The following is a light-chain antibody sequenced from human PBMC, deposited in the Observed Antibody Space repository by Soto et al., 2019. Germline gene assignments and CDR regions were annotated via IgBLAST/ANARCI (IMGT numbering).Light chain of an antibody. CDR3: QPYNNWPLT. J-gene: IGKJ4*01. V-gene: IGKV3-15*01. Sequence: EIVLTQSPATLSVSPGERATLSCSASQSFSSNVAWYQQKPGQAPRLLIYDTSTRATGVPTRFSGSRSGAEFTLTINSLQSEDFAVYYCQPYNNWPLTFGGGTKVDIK. CDR1: QSFSSN. CDR2: DTS.